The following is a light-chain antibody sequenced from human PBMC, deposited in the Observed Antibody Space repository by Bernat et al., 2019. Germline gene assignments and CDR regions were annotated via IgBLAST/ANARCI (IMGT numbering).Light chain of an antibody. Sequence: QSALTQPASVSGSPGQSITISCTGTSSDVGGYHYVSWYQQHPGKVPKLMIYDVNNRPSGVSYRLSGSKSGNTASLSISELQAEDEADYYCSSYTIRSSWVFGGGTKLTVL. CDR1: SSDVGGYHY. CDR2: DVN. J-gene: IGLJ3*02. CDR3: SSYTIRSSWV. V-gene: IGLV2-14*01.